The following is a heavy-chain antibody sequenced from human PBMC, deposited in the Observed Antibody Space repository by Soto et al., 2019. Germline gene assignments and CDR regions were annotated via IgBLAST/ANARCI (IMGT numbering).Heavy chain of an antibody. J-gene: IGHJ6*01. CDR1: GASVSRNICA. Sequence: LSHTRSVTCAISGASVSRNICAWNCIRQSPSRGLEWLGRTYYRSKGYNDYAVSVKGRITINPDASKNQFSLQLNSVPPEDTAVYYCSRDRAAAGNYYYGMESWGQGPTFSVSS. V-gene: IGHV6-1*01. CDR3: SRDRAAAGNYYYGMES. CDR2: TYYRSKGYN. D-gene: IGHD6-13*01.